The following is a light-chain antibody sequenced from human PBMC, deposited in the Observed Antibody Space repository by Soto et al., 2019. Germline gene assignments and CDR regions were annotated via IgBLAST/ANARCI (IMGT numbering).Light chain of an antibody. CDR2: GAS. CDR3: QQYSSSRT. J-gene: IGKJ1*01. CDR1: QSVSSN. V-gene: IGKV3-15*01. Sequence: EIVMTQSPATLSVSPGERATLSCRASQSVSSNLAWYQQKPGQAPSLLIYGASTRATGIPARFSGSGSGTEFPLTISRLEPEDSAVYYCQQYSSSRTFGQGTKVDIK.